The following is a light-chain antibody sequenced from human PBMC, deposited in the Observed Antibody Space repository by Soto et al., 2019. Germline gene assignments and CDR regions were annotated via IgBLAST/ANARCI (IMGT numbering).Light chain of an antibody. V-gene: IGLV2-11*01. CDR3: CSYAGTYTRV. Sequence: QSALTQPRSVSGSPGQSVTISCTRTSSDVDNYNNVSWYQQHPGQAPKLLIYDVNKRPSGVPYRFSGSKSGNTASLTISGLQAGDEADYFCCSYAGTYTRVFGTGTKLTVL. CDR1: SSDVDNYNN. J-gene: IGLJ1*01. CDR2: DVN.